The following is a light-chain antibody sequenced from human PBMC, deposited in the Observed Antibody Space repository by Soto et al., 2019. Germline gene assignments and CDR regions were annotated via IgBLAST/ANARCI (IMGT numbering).Light chain of an antibody. V-gene: IGKV3-11*02. CDR1: QSVSSY. J-gene: IGKJ4*01. CDR2: DAS. Sequence: EIVVTQSPATLSVSPGEEATLACEASQSVSSYVAWYQQRPGQAPRLLISDASQRATGIPTSFSGAGSGRAFTLTISSLEPEDFAVFYCQQRGDWPVTFGGGTRV. CDR3: QQRGDWPVT.